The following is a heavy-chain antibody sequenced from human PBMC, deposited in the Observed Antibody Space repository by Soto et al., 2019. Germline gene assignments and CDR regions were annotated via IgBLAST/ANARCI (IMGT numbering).Heavy chain of an antibody. J-gene: IGHJ6*02. CDR3: ASNSNYDHYYCYGMDV. D-gene: IGHD4-4*01. CDR2: IYPGDSDT. Sequence: PGESLRISCKGSGYSFTSYWIGWVRQMPGKGLEWMGIIYPGDSDTRYSPSFQGQVTISADKSISTAYLQWSSLKASDTAMYYCASNSNYDHYYCYGMDVWGQGTTVTVSS. CDR1: GYSFTSYW. V-gene: IGHV5-51*01.